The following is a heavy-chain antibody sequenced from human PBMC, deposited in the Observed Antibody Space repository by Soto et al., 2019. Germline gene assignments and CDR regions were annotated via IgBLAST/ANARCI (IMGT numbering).Heavy chain of an antibody. D-gene: IGHD1-26*01. CDR1: GYTFTSYA. CDR2: INAGNGNT. Sequence: QVQLVQSGAEVKKPGASVKVSFKASGYTFTSYAMHWVRQAPGQRLEWMGWINAGNGNTKYSQKFQGRVTITRDTSASTAYMELSSLRSEDTAVYYCARASVGATPMDYWGQGTLVTVSS. V-gene: IGHV1-3*01. CDR3: ARASVGATPMDY. J-gene: IGHJ4*02.